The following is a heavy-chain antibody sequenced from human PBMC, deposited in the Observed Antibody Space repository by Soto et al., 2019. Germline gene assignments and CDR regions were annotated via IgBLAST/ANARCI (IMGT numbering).Heavy chain of an antibody. CDR2: IWYDGSNK. D-gene: IGHD2-15*01. CDR3: ARADYCSGGSCYGNDAFDI. J-gene: IGHJ3*02. Sequence: GGSLRLSCAASGFTFSSYGMHWVRQAPGKGLEWVAVIWYDGSNKYYADSVKGRFTISRDNSKNTLYLQMNSLRAEDTAVYYCARADYCSGGSCYGNDAFDIWGQRTMVTVSS. V-gene: IGHV3-33*01. CDR1: GFTFSSYG.